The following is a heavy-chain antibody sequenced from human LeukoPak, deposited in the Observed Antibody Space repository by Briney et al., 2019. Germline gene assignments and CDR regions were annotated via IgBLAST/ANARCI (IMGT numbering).Heavy chain of an antibody. CDR1: GYTFTSYG. V-gene: IGHV1-18*01. J-gene: IGHJ5*02. CDR3: ARGHFDYGDYSWFDP. CDR2: ISAYNGNT. Sequence: ASVKVSCKASGYTFTSYGISWVRQAPGQGLEWMGWISAYNGNTNYAQKLQGRVTMTTDTSISTAYMELSSLRSEDTAVYYCARGHFDYGDYSWFDPWGQGTLVTVSS. D-gene: IGHD4-17*01.